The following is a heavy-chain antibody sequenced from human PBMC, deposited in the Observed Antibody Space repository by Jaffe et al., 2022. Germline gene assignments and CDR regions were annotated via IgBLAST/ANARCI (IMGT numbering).Heavy chain of an antibody. CDR2: IYTSGST. V-gene: IGHV4-61*02. J-gene: IGHJ5*02. Sequence: QVQLQESGPGLVKPSQTLSLTCTVSGGSISSGSYYWSWIRQPAGKGLEWIGRIYTSGSTNYNPSLKSRVTISVDTSKNQFSLKLSSVTAADTAVYYCARVGRTLYGPLGWFDPWGQGTLVTVSS. CDR3: ARVGRTLYGPLGWFDP. D-gene: IGHD1-1*01. CDR1: GGSISSGSYY.